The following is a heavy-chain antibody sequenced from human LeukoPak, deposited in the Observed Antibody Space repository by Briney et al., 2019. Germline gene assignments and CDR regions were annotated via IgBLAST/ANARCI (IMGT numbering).Heavy chain of an antibody. D-gene: IGHD3-3*01. Sequence: GGSLRLSCAASGFTFSSYWMSWVRQAPGKGLEWVSAISGSGGSTYYADSVKGRFTISRDNSKNTLYLQMDSLRAEDTAVYYCAKGHDFWSGYFDYWGQGTLVTVSS. CDR3: AKGHDFWSGYFDY. CDR1: GFTFSSYW. CDR2: ISGSGGST. J-gene: IGHJ4*02. V-gene: IGHV3-23*01.